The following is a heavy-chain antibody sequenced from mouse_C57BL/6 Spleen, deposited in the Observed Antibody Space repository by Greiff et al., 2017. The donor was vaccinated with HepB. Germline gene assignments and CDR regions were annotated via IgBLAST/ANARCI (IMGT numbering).Heavy chain of an antibody. CDR2: IWSDGST. V-gene: IGHV2-6-1*01. J-gene: IGHJ4*01. CDR1: GFSLTSYG. Sequence: VKLQESGPGLVAPSQSLSITCTVSGFSLTSYGVHWVRQPPGKGLEWLVVIWSDGSTTYNSALKSRLSISKDNSKSQVFLKMNSLQTDDTAMYYCARHEGDYGAMDYWGQGTSVTVSS. D-gene: IGHD2-4*01. CDR3: ARHEGDYGAMDY.